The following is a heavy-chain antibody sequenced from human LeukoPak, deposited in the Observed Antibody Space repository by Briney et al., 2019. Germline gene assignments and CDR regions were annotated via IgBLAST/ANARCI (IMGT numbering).Heavy chain of an antibody. Sequence: GRSLRLSCVGSGFTFSDYAIHWVRQAPGKGLEWVAVSAHDEVGKQFADSVKGRFTLSRDNSRDSVHLQMNRLRDEDTAVYYCAKDRGYGEHEPFESWGQGSLATVSS. CDR2: SAHDEVGK. V-gene: IGHV3-30*18. CDR3: AKDRGYGEHEPFES. CDR1: GFTFSDYA. J-gene: IGHJ4*02. D-gene: IGHD4/OR15-4a*01.